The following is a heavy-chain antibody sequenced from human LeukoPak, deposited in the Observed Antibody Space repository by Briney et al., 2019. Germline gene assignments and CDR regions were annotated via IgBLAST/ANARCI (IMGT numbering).Heavy chain of an antibody. CDR2: IYHSGST. CDR3: PRHAYPYCGGDCYSITGAFDI. Sequence: SETLSLTCAVSGGSISSSNWWSWVRQPPGKGLEWIGEIYHSGSTNYNPCLKSRVTISVDTSKNQFSLKLSSVTAADTAVYYCPRHAYPYCGGDCYSITGAFDIWGQGTMVTVSS. CDR1: GGSISSSNW. V-gene: IGHV4-4*02. D-gene: IGHD2-21*02. J-gene: IGHJ3*02.